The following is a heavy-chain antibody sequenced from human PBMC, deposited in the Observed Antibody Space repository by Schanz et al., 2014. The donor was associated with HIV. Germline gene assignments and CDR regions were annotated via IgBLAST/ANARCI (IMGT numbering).Heavy chain of an antibody. D-gene: IGHD3-10*01. CDR1: GETFSNYV. CDR3: VRGVIYYDSGSYYNYFDY. J-gene: IGHJ4*02. CDR2: IIPTSGTA. Sequence: QVQLVQSGAEVKKPGSSVRVSCKASGETFSNYVISWVRQAPGQGLEWMGGIIPTSGTANYAQKFQGRVTMTADKSTSAAYMELSSLRSEDTAVYYCVRGVIYYDSGSYYNYFDYWGQGTLVTVSP. V-gene: IGHV1-69*06.